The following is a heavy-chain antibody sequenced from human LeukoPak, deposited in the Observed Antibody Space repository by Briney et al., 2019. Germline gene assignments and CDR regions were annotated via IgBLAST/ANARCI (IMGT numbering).Heavy chain of an antibody. CDR2: ISSSGSTI. CDR3: ARGTLHVVVPAATWFDP. J-gene: IGHJ5*02. CDR1: GLTFSTYE. D-gene: IGHD2-2*01. V-gene: IGHV3-48*03. Sequence: GGSLSLSCAPSGLTFSTYEMKWVRQAPGKGREWVSYISSSGSTIYYADPVRGRFTTSRDNAKNSLYLQMNSLRAEDTAVYYSARGTLHVVVPAATWFDPWGEGSLVTVSS.